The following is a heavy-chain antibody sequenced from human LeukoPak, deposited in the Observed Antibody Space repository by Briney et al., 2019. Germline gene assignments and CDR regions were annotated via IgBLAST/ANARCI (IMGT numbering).Heavy chain of an antibody. Sequence: SQTLSLTCAISGDSVSGNRATWNWLRQSPSRGLEWLGRIYYWSKWYADYAVSVKGRITINPDTSKNQFSLLLNSVTPEDTAVYYCARVAKDAYWGQGTLVTVSS. D-gene: IGHD4/OR15-4a*01. CDR1: GDSVSGNRAT. J-gene: IGHJ4*02. V-gene: IGHV6-1*01. CDR3: ARVAKDAY. CDR2: IYYWSKWYA.